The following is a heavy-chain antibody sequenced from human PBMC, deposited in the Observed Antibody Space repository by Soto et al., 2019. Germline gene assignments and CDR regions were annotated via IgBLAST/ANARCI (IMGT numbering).Heavy chain of an antibody. J-gene: IGHJ4*02. D-gene: IGHD3-10*01. V-gene: IGHV4-34*01. CDR1: GGSFSGYY. Sequence: TSETLSLTCAVYGGSFSGYYWSWIRQPPGKGLGWIGEINHSGSTNYNPSLKSRVTISVDTSKNQFSLKLSSVTAADTAVYYCARSLLWFGEWPGYWGQGTLVTVSS. CDR2: INHSGST. CDR3: ARSLLWFGEWPGY.